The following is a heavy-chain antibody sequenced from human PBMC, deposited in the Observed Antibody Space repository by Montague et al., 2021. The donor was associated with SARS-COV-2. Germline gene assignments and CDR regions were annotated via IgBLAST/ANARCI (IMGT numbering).Heavy chain of an antibody. Sequence: TRSLTCTVSGGSISSGGYYWSWIRQHPGKGLEWIGYIYYSGSTYYNPSLKSRVTISVDTSKNQSSLKLSSVTAADTAVYYCARGGTIFGVVTFPFDYWGQGTLVTVSS. CDR3: ARGGTIFGVVTFPFDY. CDR2: IYYSGST. V-gene: IGHV4-31*03. CDR1: GGSISSGGYY. J-gene: IGHJ4*02. D-gene: IGHD3-3*01.